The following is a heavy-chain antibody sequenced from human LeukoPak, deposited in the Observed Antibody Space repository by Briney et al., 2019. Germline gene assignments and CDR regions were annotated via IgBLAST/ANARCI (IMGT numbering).Heavy chain of an antibody. Sequence: ASVKVSCTASGCTFTSYGISWVRQAPGQGLEWMGWISAYNGNTNYAQKLQGRVTMTTDTSTSTAYMELRSLRSDDTAVYYCARTWELHDSLDYWGQGTLVTVSS. V-gene: IGHV1-18*01. CDR2: ISAYNGNT. J-gene: IGHJ4*02. D-gene: IGHD1-26*01. CDR1: GCTFTSYG. CDR3: ARTWELHDSLDY.